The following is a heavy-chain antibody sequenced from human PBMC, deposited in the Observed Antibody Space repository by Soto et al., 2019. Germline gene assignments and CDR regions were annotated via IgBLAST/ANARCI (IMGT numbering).Heavy chain of an antibody. V-gene: IGHV3-66*01. CDR2: IYSGGST. D-gene: IGHD3-3*01. J-gene: IGHJ5*02. CDR3: ARVHLHVLRFLEWTNWFDP. CDR1: GFTVSSNY. Sequence: GGSLRLSCAASGFTVSSNYMSWVRQAPGKGLEWVSVIYSGGSTYYADSVKGRFTISRDNSKNTLYLQMNSLRAEDTAVYYCARVHLHVLRFLEWTNWFDPWGRGTLVTVSS.